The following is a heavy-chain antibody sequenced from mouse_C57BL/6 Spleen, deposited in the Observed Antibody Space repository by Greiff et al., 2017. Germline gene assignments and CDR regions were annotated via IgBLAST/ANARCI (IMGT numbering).Heavy chain of an antibody. J-gene: IGHJ1*03. Sequence: EVQLQQSGPELVKPGASVKISCKASGYSFTGYYMNWVKQSPEKSLEWIGEINPSTGGTTYNQKFKAKATLTVDKSSSTAYMQLKSLTSEDSAVYYCARPNWDVRYFDGWGTGTTVTASS. D-gene: IGHD4-1*01. CDR2: INPSTGGT. CDR3: ARPNWDVRYFDG. V-gene: IGHV1-42*01. CDR1: GYSFTGYY.